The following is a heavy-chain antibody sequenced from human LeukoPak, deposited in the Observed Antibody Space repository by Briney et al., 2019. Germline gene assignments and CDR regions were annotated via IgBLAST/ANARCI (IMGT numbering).Heavy chain of an antibody. CDR3: ARGYSYYDFWSGYNWFDP. J-gene: IGHJ5*02. V-gene: IGHV3-11*01. Sequence: PGGSLRLSCAASGFTFSDYYMSWIRQAPGKGLEWVSYISSSGSTIYYADSVKGRFTISRDNAKNSLYLQMNSLRAEDTAVYYCARGYSYYDFWSGYNWFDPWGQGTLVTVSS. CDR2: ISSSGSTI. D-gene: IGHD3-3*01. CDR1: GFTFSDYY.